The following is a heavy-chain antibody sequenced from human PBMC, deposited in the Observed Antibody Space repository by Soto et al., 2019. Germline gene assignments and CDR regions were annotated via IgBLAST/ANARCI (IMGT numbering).Heavy chain of an antibody. CDR2: INPSGGST. CDR3: ARAADSSGYYLDGAFDI. D-gene: IGHD3-22*01. J-gene: IGHJ3*02. Sequence: SVKVSCKASGYTFTSYYMHWVRQAPGQGLEWMGIINPSGGSTSYAQKFQGRVTMTRDTSTSTVYMELSSLRSEDTAVYYCARAADSSGYYLDGAFDIWGQGTMVTVSS. V-gene: IGHV1-46*01. CDR1: GYTFTSYY.